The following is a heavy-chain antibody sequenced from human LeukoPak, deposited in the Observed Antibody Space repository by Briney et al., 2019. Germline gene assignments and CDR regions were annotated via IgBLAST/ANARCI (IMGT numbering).Heavy chain of an antibody. J-gene: IGHJ6*03. V-gene: IGHV4-59*11. D-gene: IGHD3-3*01. CDR1: GGSISSHY. CDR2: IYYSGST. CDR3: ATSSPVLRFLGYMDV. Sequence: LETLSLTCTVSGGSISSHYWSWIRQPPGKGLEWIGYIYYSGSTNYNPSLKSRVTISVDTSKNQFSLKLSSVTAADTAVYYCATSSPVLRFLGYMDVWGKGTTVTVSS.